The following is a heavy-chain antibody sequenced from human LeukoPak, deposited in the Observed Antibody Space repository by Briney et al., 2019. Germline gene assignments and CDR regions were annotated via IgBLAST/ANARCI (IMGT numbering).Heavy chain of an antibody. CDR1: GFTFSGSA. CDR3: TRRRTDDSSGYYDF. CDR2: IRSKANNYAT. J-gene: IGHJ4*02. V-gene: IGHV3-73*01. Sequence: GGSLRLSCAASGFTFSGSAMHWVRQASGKGLEWVGRIRSKANNYATANAASVKGRFTISRDDSKNTAYLQMNGLKTEDTAVYYCTRRRTDDSSGYYDFWGQGTLVTVSS. D-gene: IGHD3-22*01.